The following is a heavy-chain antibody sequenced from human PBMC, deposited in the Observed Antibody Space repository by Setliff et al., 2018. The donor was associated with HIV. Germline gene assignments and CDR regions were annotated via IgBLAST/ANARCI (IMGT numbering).Heavy chain of an antibody. D-gene: IGHD3-16*01. Sequence: SETLSLTCAVYGGSFSGYYWSWIRQSPGKGLEWIGEINHSGSINYNPSLKSRVTISVDTSKNQFSLRLSSVTDADTAVYYCAGGFTFGGVILIPYYFDYWGQGTPVTVSS. CDR2: INHSGSI. CDR3: AGGFTFGGVILIPYYFDY. J-gene: IGHJ4*02. V-gene: IGHV4-34*01. CDR1: GGSFSGYY.